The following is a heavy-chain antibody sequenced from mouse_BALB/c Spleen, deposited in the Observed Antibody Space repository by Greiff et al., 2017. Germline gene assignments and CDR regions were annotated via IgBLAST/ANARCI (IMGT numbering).Heavy chain of an antibody. J-gene: IGHJ3*01. CDR1: GYAFSSYW. CDR2: IYPGDGDT. Sequence: QVQLQQSGAELARPGASVKLSCKASGYAFSSYWMNWVKQRPGQGLEWIGQIYPGDGDTNYNGKFKGKATLTADKSSSTAYMQLSSLTSEDSAVYFCARGDRYDWFAYWGQGTLVTVSA. D-gene: IGHD2-14*01. CDR3: ARGDRYDWFAY. V-gene: IGHV1-80*01.